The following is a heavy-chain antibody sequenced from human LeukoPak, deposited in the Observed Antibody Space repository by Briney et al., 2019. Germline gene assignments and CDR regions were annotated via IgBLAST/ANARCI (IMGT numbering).Heavy chain of an antibody. CDR2: IWYDGSNK. CDR3: AKDRDPIYYYMDV. D-gene: IGHD3-10*01. J-gene: IGHJ6*03. Sequence: GGSLRLSCAASGFTFSSYGMHWVRQAPGKGLEWVAFIWYDGSNKYYADSVKGRFTSSRDNSKNTLYPQMNSLRAEDTAVYYCAKDRDPIYYYMDVWGKGTTVTVSS. V-gene: IGHV3-30*02. CDR1: GFTFSSYG.